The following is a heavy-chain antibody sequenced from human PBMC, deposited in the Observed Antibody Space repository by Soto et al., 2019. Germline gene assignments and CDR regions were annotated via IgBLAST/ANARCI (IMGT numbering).Heavy chain of an antibody. V-gene: IGHV4-31*03. CDR2: IYYSGST. J-gene: IGHJ4*02. Sequence: SETLSLTCNVSGGSISSGGYNWSWIRQHPGKGLEWIGYIYYSGSTYYNPSLKSRVTISVDTSKNQFSLKLSSVTAADTAVYYCARGRSFDYWGQGTLVTVSS. CDR1: GGSISSGGYN. CDR3: ARGRSFDY.